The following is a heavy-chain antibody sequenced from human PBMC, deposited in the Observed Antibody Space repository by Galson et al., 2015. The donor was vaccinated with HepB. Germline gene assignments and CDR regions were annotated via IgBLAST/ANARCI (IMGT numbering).Heavy chain of an antibody. V-gene: IGHV3-30-3*01. CDR3: ARDLRYGTSPSCYFKSYFDY. CDR1: GFTFSIYA. D-gene: IGHD2-2*01. J-gene: IGHJ4*02. CDR2: ISYDGSNK. Sequence: SLRLSCAASGFTFSIYAMHWVRQAPGKGLEWVAVISYDGSNKYYADSVKGRFTISRDNSKNTLYLQMNSLRTEDTAVYYCARDLRYGTSPSCYFKSYFDYGARGPLVPV.